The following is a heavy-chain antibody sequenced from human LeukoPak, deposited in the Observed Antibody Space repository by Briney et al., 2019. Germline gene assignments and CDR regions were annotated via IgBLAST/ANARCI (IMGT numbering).Heavy chain of an antibody. J-gene: IGHJ3*02. CDR2: IIPIFGTA. Sequence: ASVKVSCKASGGTFSSYAISWVRQAPGQGLEWMGGIIPIFGTANYAQKFQGRVTITADESTSTAYMELSSLRSEDTAVYYCARETSTVVTHAFDIWGQGTTVTVSS. CDR1: GGTFSSYA. V-gene: IGHV1-69*01. D-gene: IGHD4-23*01. CDR3: ARETSTVVTHAFDI.